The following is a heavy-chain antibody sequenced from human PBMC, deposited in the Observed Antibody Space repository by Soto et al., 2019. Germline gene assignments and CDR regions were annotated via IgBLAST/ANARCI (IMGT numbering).Heavy chain of an antibody. V-gene: IGHV3-30*04. J-gene: IGHJ5*02. Sequence: QVQLVESGGGVVQPGRSLRLSCAASGFSISRSAMHWVRQAPGKGLEWVAVIAYDGSNRWYADSAKGRFTISRDNSKNTVYCEMRSLRAEDTAVYNCGRDLQAGTDKVNWFAPWGQGTLVTVSS. CDR1: GFSISRSA. D-gene: IGHD4-4*01. CDR2: IAYDGSNR. CDR3: GRDLQAGTDKVNWFAP.